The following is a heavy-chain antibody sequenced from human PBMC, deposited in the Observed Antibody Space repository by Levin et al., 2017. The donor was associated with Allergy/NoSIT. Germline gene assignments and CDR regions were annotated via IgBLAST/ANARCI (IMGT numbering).Heavy chain of an antibody. CDR2: IYDTGST. J-gene: IGHJ5*02. Sequence: SETLSLTCTVSDGSISNYYWSWIRQPPGKGLEWIGYIYDTGSTNYNPSLESRVTISVDTSKNQFSLRLRSVTTADTAMYYCAREVRTTTRARWFDPWGQGTLVTVSS. CDR3: AREVRTTTRARWFDP. D-gene: IGHD4-11*01. CDR1: DGSISNYY. V-gene: IGHV4-59*01.